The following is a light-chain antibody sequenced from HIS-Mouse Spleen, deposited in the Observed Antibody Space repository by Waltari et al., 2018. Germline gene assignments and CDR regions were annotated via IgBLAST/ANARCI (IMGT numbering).Light chain of an antibody. CDR3: QQYNSYSYT. V-gene: IGKV1-5*03. CDR2: KAS. J-gene: IGKJ2*01. CDR1: QSISCW. Sequence: DIQMTQSPSTLSASVGDRFTITCRASQSISCWLAWYQQKPGKAPKLLIYKASSLESGVPSRFSGSGSGTEFTLTISSLQPDDFATYYCQQYNSYSYTFGQGTKLEIK.